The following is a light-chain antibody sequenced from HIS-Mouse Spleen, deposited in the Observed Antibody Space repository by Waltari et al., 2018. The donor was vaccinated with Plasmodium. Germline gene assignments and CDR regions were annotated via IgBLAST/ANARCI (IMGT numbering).Light chain of an antibody. V-gene: IGKV3-15*01. J-gene: IGKJ2*01. Sequence: EIVMTQSPATLSVPPGDRATLSCRASQSVSSNLAWYQQKPGKAPRLLIYGASTRATGIPARFRGSESGTEFTLTISSMQAEDFAVYYCQQYNNWPPYTFGQGTKLEIK. CDR1: QSVSSN. CDR2: GAS. CDR3: QQYNNWPPYT.